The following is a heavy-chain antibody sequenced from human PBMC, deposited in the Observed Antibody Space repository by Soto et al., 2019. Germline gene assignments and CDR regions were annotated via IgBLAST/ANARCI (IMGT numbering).Heavy chain of an antibody. J-gene: IGHJ6*02. D-gene: IGHD1-26*01. CDR3: ANGKDGVSYYYGMDV. CDR1: GLTFRDSG. V-gene: IGHV3-30*18. Sequence: QVQLVESGGGVVQPGTSLRLSCVVSGLTFRDSGMHWVRQAPGKGLEWVAVISFDGSESHYRDSVKGRFSISRDNSRNTLYLQMNSLRGDDSAVYYCANGKDGVSYYYGMDVWGQGSTVTVSS. CDR2: ISFDGSES.